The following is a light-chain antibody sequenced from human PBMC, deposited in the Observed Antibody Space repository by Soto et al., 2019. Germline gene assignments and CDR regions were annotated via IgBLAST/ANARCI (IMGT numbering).Light chain of an antibody. CDR3: SSHSSSSAYYV. CDR1: SSDIGYYDY. Sequence: SVLTQPASVSGSPGQSITISCTGTSSDIGYYDYVSWYQHHSGEAPKLIIYEVNNRPSGVSNRFSGSKSVNTASLTISGLQAEDEADYYCSSHSSSSAYYVFGTGTKVTVL. CDR2: EVN. V-gene: IGLV2-14*01. J-gene: IGLJ1*01.